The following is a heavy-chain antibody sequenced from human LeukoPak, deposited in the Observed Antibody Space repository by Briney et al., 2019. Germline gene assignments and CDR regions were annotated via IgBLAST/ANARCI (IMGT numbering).Heavy chain of an antibody. V-gene: IGHV1-2*02. CDR1: GYTFTGYS. CDR3: ALYDFWSGYYGVDY. D-gene: IGHD3-3*01. J-gene: IGHJ4*02. Sequence: GASVEVSCKSSGYTFTGYSIHWVRQAPGQGLEYMGWINPNSGVTNYAQKFRGRVTMTRDTSITTTFMELSRLRSDDTAVYYCALYDFWSGYYGVDYWGLGTLVTVSS. CDR2: INPNSGVT.